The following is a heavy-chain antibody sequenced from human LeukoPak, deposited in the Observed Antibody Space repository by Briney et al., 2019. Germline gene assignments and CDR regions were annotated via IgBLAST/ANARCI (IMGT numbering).Heavy chain of an antibody. CDR3: ARVRVYALDS. Sequence: GGSLRLSCAASGFTFSSYSMNWVRQAPGKGLEWVSSISRSSIYKYYADSVKGRFTISRDNAKNTLYLQMNSLTDEDTAVYYCARVRVYALDSWGQGTLVTVSS. CDR1: GFTFSSYS. CDR2: ISRSSIYK. V-gene: IGHV3-21*01. J-gene: IGHJ4*02. D-gene: IGHD2-8*01.